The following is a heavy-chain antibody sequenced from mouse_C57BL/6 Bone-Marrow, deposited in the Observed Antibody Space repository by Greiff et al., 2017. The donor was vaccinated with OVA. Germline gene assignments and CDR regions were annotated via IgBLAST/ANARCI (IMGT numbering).Heavy chain of an antibody. Sequence: VQLQQPGAELVKPGASVKLSCKASGYTFTSYWMHWVKQRPGQGLEWIGMIHPNSGSTNYNEKFKSKATLTVDKSSSTAYMQLSSLTSEDSAVYYCERVRGTGGFDYWGQGTTLTVSS. D-gene: IGHD3-3*01. J-gene: IGHJ2*01. CDR2: IHPNSGST. CDR3: ERVRGTGGFDY. CDR1: GYTFTSYW. V-gene: IGHV1-64*01.